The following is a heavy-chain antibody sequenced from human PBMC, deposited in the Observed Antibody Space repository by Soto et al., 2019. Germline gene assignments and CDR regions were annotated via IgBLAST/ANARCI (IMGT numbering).Heavy chain of an antibody. CDR2: ISSGSSST. V-gene: IGHV3-48*02. J-gene: IGHJ4*02. CDR3: ARDLTYYYDSSGSGYFDY. CDR1: GFTFSSYW. Sequence: GGSLRLSCAASGFTFSSYWMHWVRQAPGKGLEWVSYISSGSSSTYYADSVKGRFTISRDNAKNSLYLQMNSLRDEDTAVYYCARDLTYYYDSSGSGYFDYWGQGTLVTVSS. D-gene: IGHD3-22*01.